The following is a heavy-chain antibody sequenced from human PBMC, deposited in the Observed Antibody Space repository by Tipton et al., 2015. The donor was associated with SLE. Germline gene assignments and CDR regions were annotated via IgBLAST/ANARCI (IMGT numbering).Heavy chain of an antibody. CDR1: GDSMSGFS. V-gene: IGHV4-59*08. J-gene: IGHJ6*02. CDR3: ARHGVGYRSPVQGVDV. Sequence: TLSLTCTVSGDSMSGFSWSWVRQPPGKGLEWIAYVYYSGRTNYNASLKSRVTISLDRSKNQFSLRVNSVTAADTAVYFCARHGVGYRSPVQGVDVGGQGTTVTVAS. D-gene: IGHD2-8*01. CDR2: VYYSGRT.